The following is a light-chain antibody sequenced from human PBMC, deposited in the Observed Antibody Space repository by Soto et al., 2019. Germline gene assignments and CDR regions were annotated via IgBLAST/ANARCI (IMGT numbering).Light chain of an antibody. V-gene: IGKV3-11*01. Sequence: EIVLTQSPATLSLSPGERATLSCRASQSVTKCLAWYQQKPGQAPRLLIYDVSSRAPGIAARFSGSGSGTDFTPTISSLEPEDFAVYYCQQCNNWPPITFGQGTRLEIK. CDR1: QSVTKC. CDR2: DVS. CDR3: QQCNNWPPIT. J-gene: IGKJ5*01.